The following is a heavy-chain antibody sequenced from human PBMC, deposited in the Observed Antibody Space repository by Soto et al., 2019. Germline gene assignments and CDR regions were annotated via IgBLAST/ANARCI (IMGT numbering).Heavy chain of an antibody. J-gene: IGHJ3*02. CDR2: INWNDDK. V-gene: IGHV2-5*01. D-gene: IGHD2-15*01. CDR1: GFSLNTRAAG. Sequence: QITLKEAGPTLVKPTQTLTLTCTFSGFSLNTRAAGVGWIRQPPGKALEWLALINWNDDKRYSPSLKDRLTITKDTSKNHVVLTMTNIDPVDTATYYCAHRHDLGGFDIWGQGTTVTVSS. CDR3: AHRHDLGGFDI.